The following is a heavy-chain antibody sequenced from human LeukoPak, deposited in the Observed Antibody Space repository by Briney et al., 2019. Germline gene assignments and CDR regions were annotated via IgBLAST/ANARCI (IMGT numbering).Heavy chain of an antibody. CDR3: AKIGGSHFDY. V-gene: IGHV3-30*18. CDR1: GFTFSSYG. D-gene: IGHD5-12*01. J-gene: IGHJ4*02. Sequence: PGGSLRLSCAASGFTFSSYGMHWVRQAPGKGLEWVAVISYDGSNKYYADSVKGRFTISRDNSKNTLYLQMNSLRAEDTAVYYCAKIGGSHFDYWGQGTLVTVSS. CDR2: ISYDGSNK.